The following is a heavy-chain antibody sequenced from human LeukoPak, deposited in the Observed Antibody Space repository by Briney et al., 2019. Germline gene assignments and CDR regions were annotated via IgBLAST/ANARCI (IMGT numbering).Heavy chain of an antibody. V-gene: IGHV3-30-3*01. CDR3: ARGVREYYYGSGSYYPLVNWFDP. Sequence: GGSLRLSCAASGFTFSSYAMHWVRQAPGKGLEWVAVISYDGSNKYYADSVKGRFTISRDNSKNTLYLQMNSLRAEDTAVYYCARGVREYYYGSGSYYPLVNWFDPWGQGTLVTVSS. CDR1: GFTFSSYA. D-gene: IGHD3-10*01. J-gene: IGHJ5*02. CDR2: ISYDGSNK.